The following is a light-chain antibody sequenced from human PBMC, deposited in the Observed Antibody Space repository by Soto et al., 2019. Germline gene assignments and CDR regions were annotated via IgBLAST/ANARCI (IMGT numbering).Light chain of an antibody. CDR1: LSVSSSY. CDR2: DAS. V-gene: IGKV3-20*01. Sequence: EIVLTHSPGTLALSPGEGATLSVSASLSVSSSYLAWYQQKPGQAPRLLIYDASIRATGIPDRFSGSGSGTDFTLSISRLEPEDFAVYYCQQYGTAPITFGQGTRLEIK. J-gene: IGKJ5*01. CDR3: QQYGTAPIT.